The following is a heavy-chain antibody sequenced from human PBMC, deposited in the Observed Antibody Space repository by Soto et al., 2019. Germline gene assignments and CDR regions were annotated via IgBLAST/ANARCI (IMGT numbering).Heavy chain of an antibody. V-gene: IGHV3-30-3*01. D-gene: IGHD4-17*01. CDR2: ISYDGSNK. CDR3: ARDDDYGDYLNAFDI. CDR1: GFTFSSYA. Sequence: ESGGGVVQPGRSLRLSCAASGFTFSSYAMHWVRQAPGKGLEWVAVISYDGSNKYYADSVKGRFTISRDNSKNTLYLQMNSLRAEDTAVYYCARDDDYGDYLNAFDIWGQGTMVTVSS. J-gene: IGHJ3*02.